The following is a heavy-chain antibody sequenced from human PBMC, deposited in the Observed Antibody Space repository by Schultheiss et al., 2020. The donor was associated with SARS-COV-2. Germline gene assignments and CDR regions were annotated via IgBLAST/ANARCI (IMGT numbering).Heavy chain of an antibody. V-gene: IGHV5-10-1*01. Sequence: GGSLRLSCKGSGYSFTSYWIGWVRQMPGKGLEWMGRIDPSDSYTNYSPSFQGHVTISADKSISTAYLQWSSLKASDTAMYYCARHQGIAAAGRENWFDPWGQGTLVTVSS. D-gene: IGHD6-13*01. CDR3: ARHQGIAAAGRENWFDP. J-gene: IGHJ5*02. CDR1: GYSFTSYW. CDR2: IDPSDSYT.